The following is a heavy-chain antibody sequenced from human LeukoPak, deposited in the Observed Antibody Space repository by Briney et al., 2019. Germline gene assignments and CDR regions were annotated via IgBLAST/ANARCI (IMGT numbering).Heavy chain of an antibody. D-gene: IGHD3-22*01. CDR3: ARDYYDSSGYYPPPNDAFDI. Sequence: AGGSLGLSCAASGFTFSSYWMSWVRQAPGKGLEWVANIKQDGSEKYYVDSVKGRFTISRDNAKNSLYLQMNSLRAEDTAVYYCARDYYDSSGYYPPPNDAFDIWGQGTMVTVSS. V-gene: IGHV3-7*01. J-gene: IGHJ3*02. CDR2: IKQDGSEK. CDR1: GFTFSSYW.